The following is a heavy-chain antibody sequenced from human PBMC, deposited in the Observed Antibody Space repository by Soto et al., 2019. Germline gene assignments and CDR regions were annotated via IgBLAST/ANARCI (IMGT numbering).Heavy chain of an antibody. D-gene: IGHD3-10*01. V-gene: IGHV1-69*08. Sequence: QVQLVQSGAEVKKPGSSVKVSCKASGGTFSSYTISWVRQAPGQGLEWMGRIIPILGIANYAQKFQGRVTIXXDXSXXTAYMELSSLRSEDTAVYYCARDNTMVRGARGFDPWGQGTLVTVSS. CDR2: IIPILGIA. CDR1: GGTFSSYT. CDR3: ARDNTMVRGARGFDP. J-gene: IGHJ5*02.